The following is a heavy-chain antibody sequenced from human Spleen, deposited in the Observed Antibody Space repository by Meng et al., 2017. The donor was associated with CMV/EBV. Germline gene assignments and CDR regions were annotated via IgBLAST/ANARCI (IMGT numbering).Heavy chain of an antibody. V-gene: IGHV1-2*02. CDR2: INPNSGGT. D-gene: IGHD3-10*01. CDR3: ARAITMVRGYYYYGMDV. Sequence: ASVKVSCKASGYTFTGYYMYWVRQAPGQGLEWMGWINPNSGGTNYAQKFQGRVTMTRNTSISTAYMELSSLRSEDTTVYYCARAITMVRGYYYYGMDVWGQGTTVTVSS. J-gene: IGHJ6*02. CDR1: GYTFTGYY.